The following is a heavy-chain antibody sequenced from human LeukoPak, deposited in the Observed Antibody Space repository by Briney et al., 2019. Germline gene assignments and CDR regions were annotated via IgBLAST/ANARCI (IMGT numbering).Heavy chain of an antibody. Sequence: NPSETLSLTCTVSGGSISSDYCSWIRQPPGKGLEWIGWISYSGSTTYNPSLKTRVTISVDTSKNQFSLKLSSVTAADTAVYYCARQASCSSTNCYPFDYWGQGTLVTVSS. V-gene: IGHV4-59*08. CDR2: ISYSGST. J-gene: IGHJ4*02. D-gene: IGHD2-2*01. CDR3: ARQASCSSTNCYPFDY. CDR1: GGSISSDY.